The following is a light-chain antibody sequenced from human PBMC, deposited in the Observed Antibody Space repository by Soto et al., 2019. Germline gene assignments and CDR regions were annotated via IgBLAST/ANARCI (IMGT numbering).Light chain of an antibody. Sequence: QSALTQPPSASGSPGQSVTISCTGTSSDVGGYNFVSWYQQHPGQAPKLMIYEVSKRPSGVPDRFSGSKSGNTASLTVSGLQAEDEADYYCCSYAGSNNVFGTGTKLTVL. CDR3: CSYAGSNNV. CDR2: EVS. J-gene: IGLJ1*01. V-gene: IGLV2-8*01. CDR1: SSDVGGYNF.